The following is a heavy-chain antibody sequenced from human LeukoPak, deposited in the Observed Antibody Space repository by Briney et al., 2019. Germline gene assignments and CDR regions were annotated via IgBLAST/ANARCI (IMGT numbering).Heavy chain of an antibody. J-gene: IGHJ6*03. CDR3: ARDYYDILTGYPHYYYYYYMDV. Sequence: SETLSLTCTVSGGSISSYYWSWIRQPAGKGLEWIGRIYTSGSTSYNPSLKSRVTMSVDTSKNQFSLKLSSVTAADTAVYYCARDYYDILTGYPHYYYYYYMDVWGKGTTATISS. CDR1: GGSISSYY. D-gene: IGHD3-9*01. V-gene: IGHV4-4*07. CDR2: IYTSGST.